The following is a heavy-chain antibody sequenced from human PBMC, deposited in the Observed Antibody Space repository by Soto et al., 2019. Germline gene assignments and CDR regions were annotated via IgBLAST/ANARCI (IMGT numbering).Heavy chain of an antibody. CDR1: GYTFTVYY. CDR2: INPKSGGT. Sequence: ASVKVSCKASGYTFTVYYMHWVRQAPGQGLEWMGWINPKSGGTMYPQKFQGRVTMTWDTSISTAYMALTRLRSDETAVYYCARNRAKGGGSAGFDYWGHGTVVTVS. J-gene: IGHJ4*03. V-gene: IGHV1-2*02. D-gene: IGHD1-26*01. CDR3: ARNRAKGGGSAGFDY.